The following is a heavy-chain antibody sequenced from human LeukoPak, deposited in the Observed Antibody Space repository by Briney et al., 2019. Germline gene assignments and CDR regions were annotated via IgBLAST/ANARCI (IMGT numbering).Heavy chain of an antibody. V-gene: IGHV3-23*01. CDR1: GFTFSSYA. CDR3: AKVGDYDILTGYSYYFDY. Sequence: PGGSLRLSCAASGFTFSSYAMSWVRQAPGKGLEWVSAISGSCGSTYYADSVKGRFTISRDNSKNTLYLQMNSLRAEDTGVYYCAKVGDYDILTGYSYYFDYWGQGTLVTVSS. J-gene: IGHJ4*02. CDR2: ISGSCGST. D-gene: IGHD3-9*01.